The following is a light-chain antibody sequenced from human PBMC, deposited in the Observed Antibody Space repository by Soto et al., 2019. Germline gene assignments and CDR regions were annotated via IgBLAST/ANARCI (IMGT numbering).Light chain of an antibody. CDR2: AAS. CDR3: QQSSF. CDR1: QSISSY. J-gene: IGKJ5*01. Sequence: IQRTQSPSSMSASVGYRVTITCRTSQSISSYLNWYQQKPGKAPKLLIYAASSLQSGVPSRFSGSGSGTDITLTISSLQPEDFSTYYCQQSSFFCQGTRLEIK. V-gene: IGKV1-39*01.